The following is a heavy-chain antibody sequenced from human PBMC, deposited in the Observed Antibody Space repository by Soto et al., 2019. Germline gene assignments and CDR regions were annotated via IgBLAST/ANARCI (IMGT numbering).Heavy chain of an antibody. D-gene: IGHD3-16*01. V-gene: IGHV3-15*01. J-gene: IGHJ6*02. CDR2: IKSKTDGGTT. Sequence: GGSLRLSCAASGFTFSNAWMSWVRQAPGKGLEWVGRIKSKTDGGTTDYAAPVKGRFTISRDDSKNTLYLQMNSLKTEDTAVYYCTTSAPLGGLRHYYYGMDVWGQGTTVTVSS. CDR1: GFTFSNAW. CDR3: TTSAPLGGLRHYYYGMDV.